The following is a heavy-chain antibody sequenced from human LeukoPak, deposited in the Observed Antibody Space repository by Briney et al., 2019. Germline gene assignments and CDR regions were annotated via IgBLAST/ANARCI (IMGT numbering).Heavy chain of an antibody. CDR3: ARDRSGDDDFWSGYSNYFDP. CDR2: IGSSSSTI. CDR1: GFTFSSYS. V-gene: IGHV3-48*01. Sequence: PGGSLRLSCAASGFTFSSYSMNWVRQAPGKGLEWVSCIGSSSSTIYYGDSVKGRFTISRDNAKNSLYLQMNSLRVEDTAVYYCARDRSGDDDFWSGYSNYFDPWGQGTLVTVSS. D-gene: IGHD3-3*01. J-gene: IGHJ5*02.